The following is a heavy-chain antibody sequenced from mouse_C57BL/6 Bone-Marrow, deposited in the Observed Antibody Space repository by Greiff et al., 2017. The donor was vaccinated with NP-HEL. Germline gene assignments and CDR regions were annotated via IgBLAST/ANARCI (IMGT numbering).Heavy chain of an antibody. V-gene: IGHV1-54*01. CDR3: ARWGYYGSSFV. D-gene: IGHD1-1*01. CDR1: GYAFTNYL. Sequence: VKLQESGAELVRPGTSVKVSCKASGYAFTNYLIEWVKQRPGQGLEWIGVINPGSGGTNYNEKFKGKATLTADKSSSTAYMQLSSLTSEDSAVYFCARWGYYGSSFVWGTGTTVTVSS. J-gene: IGHJ1*03. CDR2: INPGSGGT.